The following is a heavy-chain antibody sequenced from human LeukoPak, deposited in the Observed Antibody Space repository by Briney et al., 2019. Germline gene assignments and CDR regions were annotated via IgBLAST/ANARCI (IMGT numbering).Heavy chain of an antibody. CDR1: GFTFSNYA. V-gene: IGHV3-23*01. D-gene: IGHD6-19*01. CDR2: ISNSDNKP. Sequence: RAGGSLRLSCAASGFTFSNYAMSWVRQAPGKGLEWVSTISNSDNKPYYADSVKGRFTISRDNSKNTLHLQMNSLTAEDTAMYYCAREGLAVAGTDYWGQGTLVTVSS. CDR3: AREGLAVAGTDY. J-gene: IGHJ4*02.